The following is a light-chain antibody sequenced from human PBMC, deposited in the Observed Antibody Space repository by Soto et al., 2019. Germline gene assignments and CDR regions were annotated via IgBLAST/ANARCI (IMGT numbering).Light chain of an antibody. V-gene: IGKV3-11*01. CDR3: QQRSNWPPTWT. CDR2: EAS. CDR1: QSIGGF. Sequence: IVLTQSPAPLSLSPGERATLFCKCSQSIGGFLAWYQQRPGQAPRLLIYEASNRPTGIPARFSGSGSWTDFTLTISSLEPEEFAFYYCQQRSNWPPTWTFGQGTKVDIK. J-gene: IGKJ1*01.